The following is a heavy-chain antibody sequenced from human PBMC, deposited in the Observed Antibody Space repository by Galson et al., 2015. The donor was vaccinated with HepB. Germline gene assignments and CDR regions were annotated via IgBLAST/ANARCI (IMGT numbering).Heavy chain of an antibody. J-gene: IGHJ5*02. CDR2: ISSDSITI. D-gene: IGHD2-15*01. CDR1: GFTFSDYS. CDR3: ARAGYCSGGACYSYNWFDP. V-gene: IGHV3-48*02. Sequence: SLRLSCAASGFTFSDYSMNWVRQAPGKGLEWVSYISSDSITIYYADSVKGRFTISRDNAKNSLYLQMNSLRDEDTAVFYCARAGYCSGGACYSYNWFDPWGQGTLVTVSS.